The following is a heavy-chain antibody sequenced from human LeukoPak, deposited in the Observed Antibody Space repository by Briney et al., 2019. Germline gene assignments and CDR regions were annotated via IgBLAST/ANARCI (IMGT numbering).Heavy chain of an antibody. J-gene: IGHJ4*02. CDR2: INQDASEI. D-gene: IGHD2-21*02. CDR1: GFTFSTYW. V-gene: IGHV3-7*01. Sequence: GGSLRLSCAASGFTFSTYWMNWYPQAPGKGLEWVGDINQDASEINYVDSVRGRFTISRDNAKNSLHLQMNSLRAEDTAVYYCATDRDNSDWQKRFDYWGQGTLVTVSS. CDR3: ATDRDNSDWQKRFDY.